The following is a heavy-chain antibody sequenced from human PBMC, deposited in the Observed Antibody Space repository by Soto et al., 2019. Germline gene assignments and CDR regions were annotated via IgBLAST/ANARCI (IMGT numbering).Heavy chain of an antibody. CDR2: IKQDGSEK. Sequence: EVQLVESGGGLVQPGGSLRLSCAASGFTFSSYWMSWVRQAPGKGLEWVANIKQDGSEKYYVDSVKGRFTISRDNAKNSLYLQMNSLRAEDTAVYYCARGTYYYASSGYFTYWGQGTLVTVSS. D-gene: IGHD3-22*01. J-gene: IGHJ4*02. CDR1: GFTFSSYW. CDR3: ARGTYYYASSGYFTY. V-gene: IGHV3-7*03.